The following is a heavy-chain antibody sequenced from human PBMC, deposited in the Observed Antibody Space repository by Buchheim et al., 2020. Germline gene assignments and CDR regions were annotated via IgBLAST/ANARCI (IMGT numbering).Heavy chain of an antibody. D-gene: IGHD6-6*01. CDR3: ARGVFGSSDWFDP. Sequence: QVQLQESGPGLVKPSETLSLTCTVSGGSISSYYWSWIRQPPGKGLEWIGYIYYSGSTNYNPSLKRRVTISVDTSKNQFSLKLSSVTAADTAVYYCARGVFGSSDWFDPWGQGTL. CDR2: IYYSGST. V-gene: IGHV4-59*01. J-gene: IGHJ5*02. CDR1: GGSISSYY.